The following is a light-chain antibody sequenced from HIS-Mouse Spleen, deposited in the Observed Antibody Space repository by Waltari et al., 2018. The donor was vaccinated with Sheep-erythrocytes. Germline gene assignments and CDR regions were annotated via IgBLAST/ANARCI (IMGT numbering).Light chain of an antibody. J-gene: IGLJ3*02. CDR2: QDS. V-gene: IGLV3-1*01. CDR1: KLGDNY. Sequence: SYELTQPPSVSVSPGQTASITCSGDKLGDNYACWYQQKPGQSPVLVIYQDSKRTSGIPERFSGSNSGNTATLTISGTQAMDEADYYCQAWDSSTAWVFGGGTKLTVL. CDR3: QAWDSSTAWV.